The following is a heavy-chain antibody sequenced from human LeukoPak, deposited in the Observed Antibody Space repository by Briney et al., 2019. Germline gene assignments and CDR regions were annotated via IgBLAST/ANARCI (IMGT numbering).Heavy chain of an antibody. D-gene: IGHD1-26*01. CDR3: AREGARWEPSFSAFDI. CDR2: IYYSENT. Sequence: PSETLSLTCTVSGGSMSSSSYYWGWIRQPPGKGLEWIGSIYYSENTYQNPSLKSRVTISVDTSKNQFSLKLSSVTAADTAVYYCAREGARWEPSFSAFDIWGQGTMVTVS. J-gene: IGHJ3*02. CDR1: GGSMSSSSYY. V-gene: IGHV4-39*07.